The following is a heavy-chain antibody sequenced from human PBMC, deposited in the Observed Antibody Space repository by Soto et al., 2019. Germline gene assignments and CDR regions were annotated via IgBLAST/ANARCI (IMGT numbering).Heavy chain of an antibody. CDR2: INTAGSTK. V-gene: IGHV3-48*03. CDR1: GFTFSNFE. Sequence: GGSLRLSCAASGFTFSNFEMHWVRQAPGKGLEWVSYINTAGSTKYYAESVKGRFTISRDNARNSLFLRMNSLRAEDTAVYYCARAECSSPDCLTAYYFYRLDVWGQGSTVTVSS. J-gene: IGHJ6*02. D-gene: IGHD3-9*01. CDR3: ARAECSSPDCLTAYYFYRLDV.